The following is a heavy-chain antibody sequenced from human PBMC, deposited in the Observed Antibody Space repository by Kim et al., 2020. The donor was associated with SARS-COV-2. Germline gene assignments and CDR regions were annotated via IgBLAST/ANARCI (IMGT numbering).Heavy chain of an antibody. J-gene: IGHJ4*02. CDR3: VGGEEGRISWSDGDY. D-gene: IGHD6-13*01. V-gene: IGHV3-11*01. Sequence: GGAVKGRFTISRDNSRNSLYLQMNSLRAEDTAIYYCVGGEEGRISWSDGDYWGQGTVVTVSP.